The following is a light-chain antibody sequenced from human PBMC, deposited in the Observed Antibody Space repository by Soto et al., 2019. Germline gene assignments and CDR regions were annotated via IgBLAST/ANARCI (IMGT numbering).Light chain of an antibody. CDR1: QGISNY. Sequence: DIQMTQSPSSLSASVGDRVTITCRTSQGISNYLAWYQQKPGKVPKLLIYAASTLQSGVPSRFSGSGAGTDFSLTLSSLQPEDVATYYCQKYNSAPALTFGGGTKVEIK. V-gene: IGKV1-27*01. J-gene: IGKJ4*02. CDR3: QKYNSAPALT. CDR2: AAS.